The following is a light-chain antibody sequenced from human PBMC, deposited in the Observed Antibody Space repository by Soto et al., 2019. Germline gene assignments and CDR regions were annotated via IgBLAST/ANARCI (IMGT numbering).Light chain of an antibody. J-gene: IGKJ3*01. CDR2: KAS. V-gene: IGKV1-5*03. CDR3: QQCNSYPFT. Sequence: DIQMTQSPSTLSASVGDRVTITCRASQSISSWLAWYQQKPGKAPKLLIYKASSLESGVPSRFSGSGSGTEFTLTISSLQPDDFATYYCQQCNSYPFTFGPGTKVDTK. CDR1: QSISSW.